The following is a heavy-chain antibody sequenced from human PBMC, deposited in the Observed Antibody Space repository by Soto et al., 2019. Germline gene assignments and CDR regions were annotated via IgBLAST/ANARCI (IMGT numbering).Heavy chain of an antibody. Sequence: QAQLVQSGAEVKKPGASVKVSCKASGYSFTNYGLSWVRQAPGQGPEWMGWISADNGETNLAQKVQGRVTMTTDTSTSTAYMELRSLRSDDTAVYYCARDLIYYDNSGWDDTFDIWGQGTMVTVSS. CDR3: ARDLIYYDNSGWDDTFDI. D-gene: IGHD3-22*01. J-gene: IGHJ3*02. V-gene: IGHV1-18*01. CDR2: ISADNGET. CDR1: GYSFTNYG.